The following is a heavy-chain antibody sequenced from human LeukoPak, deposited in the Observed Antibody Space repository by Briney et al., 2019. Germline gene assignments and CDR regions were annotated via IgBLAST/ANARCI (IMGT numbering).Heavy chain of an antibody. CDR2: TTHSGSS. CDR1: GGSFRGYY. CDR3: ARMWPGRIGGSLGSSDY. V-gene: IGHV4-34*01. D-gene: IGHD1-26*01. J-gene: IGHJ4*02. Sequence: PSEILSLTCGVAGGSFRGYYWTWIRQAPGKGLEWIGETTHSGSSNYNPSLKSRVNISVDMAKNQFSLTLSSVTAADTAEYYCARMWPGRIGGSLGSSDYWGQGTLVTVSS.